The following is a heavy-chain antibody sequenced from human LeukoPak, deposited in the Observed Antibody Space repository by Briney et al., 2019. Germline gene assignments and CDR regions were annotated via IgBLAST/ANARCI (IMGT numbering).Heavy chain of an antibody. V-gene: IGHV4-39*01. CDR2: IHYTGGP. D-gene: IGHD3-16*01. CDR3: ARHVSQGAYYYYFVDV. J-gene: IGHJ6*03. CDR1: GGSMTSGSHY. Sequence: PSETLSLTCTVSGGSMTSGSHYWGWIRQAPGKGLEWIGTIHYTGGPYYNPSLRSRVTIYALTSKNQFSLKLNSVTATDTAVYYCARHVSQGAYYYYFVDVWGKGATVTVSS.